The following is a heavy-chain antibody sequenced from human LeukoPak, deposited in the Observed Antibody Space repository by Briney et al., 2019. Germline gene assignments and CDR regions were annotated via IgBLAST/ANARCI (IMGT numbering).Heavy chain of an antibody. D-gene: IGHD3-16*01. CDR3: ARLGALHDAFDV. Sequence: SEALSLTCTVSGDSIRSYYWSWIRQPPGKGLEWIGNIHYSGSTKYNSSLKSRVTISVDTSNNQFSLRVTSLTAADTAVYYCARLGALHDAFDVWGQGTLVTVSS. J-gene: IGHJ3*01. CDR1: GDSIRSYY. V-gene: IGHV4-59*12. CDR2: IHYSGST.